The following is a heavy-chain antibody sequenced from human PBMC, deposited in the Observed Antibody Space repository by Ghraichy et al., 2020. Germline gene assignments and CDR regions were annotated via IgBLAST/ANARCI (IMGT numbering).Heavy chain of an antibody. CDR2: IKGDGSET. V-gene: IGHV3-7*03. J-gene: IGHJ5*02. D-gene: IGHD4-17*01. CDR3: ARGHYGT. CDR1: GFSISNYW. Sequence: LSLTCAASGFSISNYWMNWVRQSPGKGLECVANIKGDGSETHYMDSVKGRFTISRDNSKNSLYLQMNSLRAEDTAMYYCARGHYGTWGQGTLVTVSS.